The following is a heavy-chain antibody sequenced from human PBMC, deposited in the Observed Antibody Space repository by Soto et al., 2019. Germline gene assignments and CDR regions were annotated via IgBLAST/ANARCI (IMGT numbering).Heavy chain of an antibody. CDR1: GFTFSTYW. J-gene: IGHJ4*02. V-gene: IGHV3-7*03. CDR2: IKEDGSEK. Sequence: EVQLVESGGGLVQPGGSLRLSCAASGFTFSTYWMNWVLHVPGKGLEWVAKIKEDGSEKRYVASVKGRFTISRDNAKNSLYLQINSLRAEDTAVYYCARDQRNNWSGPFDCWGRGTLVTVSS. D-gene: IGHD1-1*01. CDR3: ARDQRNNWSGPFDC.